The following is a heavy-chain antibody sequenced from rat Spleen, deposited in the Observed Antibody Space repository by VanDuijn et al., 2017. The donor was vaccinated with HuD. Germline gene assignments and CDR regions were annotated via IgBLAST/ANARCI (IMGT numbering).Heavy chain of an antibody. D-gene: IGHD1-10*01. CDR2: ISTGGGNT. CDR1: GFTFSDYF. Sequence: EVQLVESDGGLVQPGRSLKVSCAASGFTFSDYFMTWVRQAPTKGLEWVASISTGGGNTYYRDSVKGRFTISRDNAKSTLYLQMNSLRSEDTATYYCTRGGNYDFDYWGQGVMVTVSS. CDR3: TRGGNYDFDY. V-gene: IGHV5-25*01. J-gene: IGHJ2*01.